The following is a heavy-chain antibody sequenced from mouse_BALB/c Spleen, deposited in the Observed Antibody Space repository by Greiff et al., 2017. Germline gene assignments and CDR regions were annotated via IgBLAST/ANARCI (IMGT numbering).Heavy chain of an antibody. J-gene: IGHJ4*01. D-gene: IGHD1-1*01. Sequence: DVMLVESGGGLVQPGGSLKLSCAASGFTFSSYGMSWVRQTPDKRLELVATINSNGGSTYYPDSVKGRFTISRDNAKNTLYLQMSSLKSEDTAMYYCARDYYGSSYYAMDYWGQGTSVTVSS. CDR2: INSNGGST. CDR1: GFTFSSYG. CDR3: ARDYYGSSYYAMDY. V-gene: IGHV5-6-3*01.